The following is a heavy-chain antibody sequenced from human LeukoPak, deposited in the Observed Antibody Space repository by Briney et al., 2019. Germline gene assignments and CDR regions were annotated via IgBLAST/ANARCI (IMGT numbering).Heavy chain of an antibody. CDR1: GFTFSDYY. J-gene: IGHJ5*02. V-gene: IGHV3-11*01. Sequence: PGGSLRLSCAASGFTFSDYYMSWIRQAPGKGLEWVSYISSSGSTIYYADSVKGRFTISRDNAKNSLYLQMNSLRAEDTAVYYCASGSSGNLLLGFGVKWFDPWGQGTLVTVSS. CDR2: ISSSGSTI. D-gene: IGHD3-10*01. CDR3: ASGSSGNLLLGFGVKWFDP.